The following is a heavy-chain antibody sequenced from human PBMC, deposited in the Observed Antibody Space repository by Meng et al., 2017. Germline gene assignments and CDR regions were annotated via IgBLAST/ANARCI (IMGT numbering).Heavy chain of an antibody. CDR1: GFTFDDYT. Sequence: GGSLRLSCAASGFTFDDYTMHWVRQAPGKGLEWVSAISGSGGSTYYADSVKGRFTISRDNSKNTLYLQMNSLRAEDTAVYYCAKDRAPSAVTRENPYWGQGTLVTVSS. CDR3: AKDRAPSAVTRENPY. CDR2: ISGSGGST. J-gene: IGHJ4*02. V-gene: IGHV3-23*01. D-gene: IGHD4-17*01.